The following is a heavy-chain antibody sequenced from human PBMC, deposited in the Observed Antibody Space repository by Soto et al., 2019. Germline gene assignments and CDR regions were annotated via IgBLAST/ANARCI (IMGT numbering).Heavy chain of an antibody. CDR3: ARVPDR. CDR1: GASITSNNW. J-gene: IGHJ5*02. V-gene: IGHV4-4*02. D-gene: IGHD2-2*01. Sequence: SSETLSLTCAVSGASITSNNWWSWVRQPPGKGLEWIGEIFHSGSTYYNPSLKTRLTISVDKSKNQFSLKLSSVTAADTAVYYCARVPDRWGQGTLVTVSS. CDR2: IFHSGST.